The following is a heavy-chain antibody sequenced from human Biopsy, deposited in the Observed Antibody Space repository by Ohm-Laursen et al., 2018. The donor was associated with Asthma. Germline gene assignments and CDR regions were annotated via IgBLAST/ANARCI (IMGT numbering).Heavy chain of an antibody. CDR1: GGTFNTYV. CDR2: FNSFFGTT. D-gene: IGHD2-2*01. Sequence: ASVKVSCKSLGGTFNTYVIGWVRQAPGQGLEWMGGFNSFFGTTTYPQKFQSRVTITADDSTSTVYMELSSLRSEDTAVYYCARKAGSCISRTCYSLDFWGQGTLVTVSS. J-gene: IGHJ4*02. V-gene: IGHV1-69*13. CDR3: ARKAGSCISRTCYSLDF.